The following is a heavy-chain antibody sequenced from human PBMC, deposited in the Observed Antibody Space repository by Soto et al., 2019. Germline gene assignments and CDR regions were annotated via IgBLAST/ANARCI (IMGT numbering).Heavy chain of an antibody. CDR1: GGTFSSYA. CDR2: IIPIFGTA. Sequence: GASVKVSCKASGGTFSSYAISWVRQAPGQGLEWMGGIIPIFGTANYAQKFQGRVTITADESTSTAYMELSSLRSEDTAVYYCARSAFSTETYYDYVWGSYRPRPGEVNFDYWGQGTLVTVSS. D-gene: IGHD3-16*02. CDR3: ARSAFSTETYYDYVWGSYRPRPGEVNFDY. J-gene: IGHJ4*02. V-gene: IGHV1-69*13.